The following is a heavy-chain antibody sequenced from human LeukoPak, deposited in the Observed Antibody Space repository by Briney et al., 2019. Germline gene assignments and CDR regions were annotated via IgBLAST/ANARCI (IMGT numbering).Heavy chain of an antibody. CDR3: ARGPVLGFLERGYAFDI. V-gene: IGHV4-59*01. CDR1: GGSISSYY. CDR2: IYYSGST. J-gene: IGHJ3*02. Sequence: SETLSLTCTVSGGSISSYYWSWIRQPPGKGLEWIGYIYYSGSTNYNPSLKSRVTISVDTSKNQFSLKLSSVTAADTAVYYCARGPVLGFLERGYAFDIWGQGTMVTVSS. D-gene: IGHD3-3*01.